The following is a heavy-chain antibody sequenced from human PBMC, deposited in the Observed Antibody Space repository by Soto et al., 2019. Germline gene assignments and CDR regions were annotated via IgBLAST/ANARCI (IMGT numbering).Heavy chain of an antibody. Sequence: EVQLLETGGGLVQPGGSLRLSCEASGFTFSSNAMSWVRQAPGKGLEWVSAISGSGGSTYYADSVKGRFTISRDTSKNTLYLQMNALRAEDTALYYCAKDKPGTTSFDYWGQGTLVTVSS. V-gene: IGHV3-23*01. CDR2: ISGSGGST. J-gene: IGHJ4*02. D-gene: IGHD1-1*01. CDR1: GFTFSSNA. CDR3: AKDKPGTTSFDY.